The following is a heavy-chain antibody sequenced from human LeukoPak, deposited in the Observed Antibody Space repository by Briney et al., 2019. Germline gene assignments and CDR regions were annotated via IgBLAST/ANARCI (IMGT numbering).Heavy chain of an antibody. V-gene: IGHV3-74*01. CDR1: GFTFSSYW. Sequence: PGGSLRLSCAASGFTFSSYWMHWVRQAPGKGPVWVARTNRDGSSTAYADSVKGRFTISKDNAKNTLYLLMNSLRAEDTAVYYCPRDSVEWYIFDYWGQGTLVTVSS. CDR2: TNRDGSST. D-gene: IGHD3-3*01. J-gene: IGHJ4*02. CDR3: PRDSVEWYIFDY.